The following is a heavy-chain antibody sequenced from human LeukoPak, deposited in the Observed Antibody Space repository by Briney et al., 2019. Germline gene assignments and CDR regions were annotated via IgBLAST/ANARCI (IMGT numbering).Heavy chain of an antibody. V-gene: IGHV1-24*01. CDR1: GYTLTELS. CDR3: ATVAYSSGWYEGYCFDY. J-gene: IGHJ4*02. D-gene: IGHD6-19*01. CDR2: FDPEDGET. Sequence: ASVKVSCKVSGYTLTELSMHWVRPAPGKGLEWRGGFDPEDGETIYAQKFQGRVTMTEDTSTDTAYMELSSLRSEDTAVYYCATVAYSSGWYEGYCFDYWGQGTLVTVSS.